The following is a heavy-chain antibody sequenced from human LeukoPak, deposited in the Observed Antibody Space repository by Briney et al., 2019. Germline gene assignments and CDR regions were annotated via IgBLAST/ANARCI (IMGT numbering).Heavy chain of an antibody. CDR1: GFTFSSYS. CDR3: ARDQIGSSWSMDWFDP. J-gene: IGHJ5*02. Sequence: GGSLRLSRAASGFTFSSYSMNWVRQAPGKGLEWVSSISSSSSYIYYADSVKGRFTISRDNAKNSLYLQMNSLRAEDTAVYYCARDQIGSSWSMDWFDPWGQGTLVTVSS. V-gene: IGHV3-21*01. D-gene: IGHD6-13*01. CDR2: ISSSSSYI.